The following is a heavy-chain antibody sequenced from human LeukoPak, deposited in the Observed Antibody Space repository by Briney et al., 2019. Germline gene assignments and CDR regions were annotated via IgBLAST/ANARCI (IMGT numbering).Heavy chain of an antibody. V-gene: IGHV3-30-3*01. CDR3: ARDSDYYGSGSYARD. CDR2: ISYDGSNK. CDR1: VFTFSSYA. J-gene: IGHJ4*02. Sequence: GGSLRLSCAASVFTFSSYAMLWVPQAPGKGLEGVAVISYDGSNKYYADCVKGRFTISRDNSKNTLYLQMNSLRAEDTAVYYCARDSDYYGSGSYARDWGQGTLVTVSS. D-gene: IGHD3-10*01.